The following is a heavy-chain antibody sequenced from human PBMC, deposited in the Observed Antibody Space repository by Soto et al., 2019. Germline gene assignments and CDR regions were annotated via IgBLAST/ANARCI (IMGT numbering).Heavy chain of an antibody. CDR1: GASVSSTYW. D-gene: IGHD1-7*01. J-gene: IGHJ4*02. Sequence: PSETLSLTCAVSGASVSSTYWWSWVRQPPGKGPEWIGFIYHRGSANYNPSLRSRVTISVDMSKNQFSLKLSFVTAADTAVYYCATMGTPATGLYYFDYWGQGTLVTVSS. CDR2: IYHRGSA. V-gene: IGHV4-4*02. CDR3: ATMGTPATGLYYFDY.